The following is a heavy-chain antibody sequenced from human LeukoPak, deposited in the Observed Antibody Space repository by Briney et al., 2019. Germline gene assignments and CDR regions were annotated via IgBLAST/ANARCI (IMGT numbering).Heavy chain of an antibody. V-gene: IGHV4-59*11. J-gene: IGHJ6*03. Sequence: PSETLSLTCTVSGGSISSQYWSWIRQPPGKGLEWIGYIYYSGSTYYNPSLKSRVTISVDTSKNQFSLKLSSVTAADTAVHYCARGRYYYYYYMDVWGKGTTVTVSS. CDR1: GGSISSQY. CDR2: IYYSGST. CDR3: ARGRYYYYYYMDV.